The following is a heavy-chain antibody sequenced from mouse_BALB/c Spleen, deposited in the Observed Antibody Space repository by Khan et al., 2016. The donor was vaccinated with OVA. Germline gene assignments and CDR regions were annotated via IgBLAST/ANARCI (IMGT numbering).Heavy chain of an antibody. V-gene: IGHV1-5*01. Sequence: VQLQQSGTVLARPGTSVKMSCKASGYTFTSYWMHWVKQRPGQGLEWIGAIYPGNSDTSYNQKFKGKAKLTAVTSTSTAYMELSSLTNGDSAVYYCTRFGYLFAYWGQGTLVTVSA. CDR1: GYTFTSYW. D-gene: IGHD2-2*01. J-gene: IGHJ3*01. CDR2: IYPGNSDT. CDR3: TRFGYLFAY.